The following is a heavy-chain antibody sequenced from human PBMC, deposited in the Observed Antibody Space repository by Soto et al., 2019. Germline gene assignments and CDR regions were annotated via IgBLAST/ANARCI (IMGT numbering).Heavy chain of an antibody. D-gene: IGHD4-17*01. CDR3: ARGLGGYGDYVLDI. CDR1: GFTFSSYW. J-gene: IGHJ3*02. CDR2: INSDGSST. V-gene: IGHV3-74*01. Sequence: EVQLVESGGGLVQPGGSLRLSCAASGFTFSSYWMHWVRQAPGKGLVWVSRINSDGSSTSYADSVKGRFTISRDTAKNPLYLQMNSLRAEDTAVYYCARGLGGYGDYVLDIWGQGTMVTVSS.